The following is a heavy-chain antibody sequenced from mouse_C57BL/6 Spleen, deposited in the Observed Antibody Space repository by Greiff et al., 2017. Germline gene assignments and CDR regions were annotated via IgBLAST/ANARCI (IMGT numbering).Heavy chain of an antibody. CDR2: ISSGSSTI. CDR1: GFTFSDYG. D-gene: IGHD2-4*01. CDR3: ARKGIYYDYDGGSYYAMDY. V-gene: IGHV5-17*01. Sequence: EVQRVESGGGLVKPGGSLKLSCAASGFTFSDYGMHWVRQAPEKGLEWVAYISSGSSTIYYADTVKGRFTISRDNAKNTLFLQMTSLRSEDTAMYYCARKGIYYDYDGGSYYAMDYWGQGTSVTVSS. J-gene: IGHJ4*01.